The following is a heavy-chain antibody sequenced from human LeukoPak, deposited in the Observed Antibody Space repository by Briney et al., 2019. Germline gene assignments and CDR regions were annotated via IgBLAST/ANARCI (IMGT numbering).Heavy chain of an antibody. CDR3: ARGFRGAAAGFFDF. CDR2: IFSGGST. J-gene: IGHJ4*02. D-gene: IGHD6-13*01. V-gene: IGHV4-59*01. Sequence: SETLSLTCTVSGGSISSYYWSWIRQPPGKGLEWIGYIFSGGSTNYNPSLKSRVTMSLDTSKNQFSLKLSSMTAADTAKYYCARGFRGAAAGFFDFWGQGTLVTVSS. CDR1: GGSISSYY.